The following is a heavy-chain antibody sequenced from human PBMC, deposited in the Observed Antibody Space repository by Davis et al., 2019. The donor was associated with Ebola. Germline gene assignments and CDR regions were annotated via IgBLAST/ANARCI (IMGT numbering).Heavy chain of an antibody. CDR2: INHSGST. Sequence: SETLSLTCAVSGGSISSSNWWSWVRQPPGKGLEWIGEINHSGSTNYNPSLKSRVTISVDTSKNQFSLKLSSVTAADTAVYYCARDSYSNYFDYWGQGTLVTVSS. J-gene: IGHJ4*02. CDR3: ARDSYSNYFDY. D-gene: IGHD4-11*01. V-gene: IGHV4-4*02. CDR1: GGSISSSNW.